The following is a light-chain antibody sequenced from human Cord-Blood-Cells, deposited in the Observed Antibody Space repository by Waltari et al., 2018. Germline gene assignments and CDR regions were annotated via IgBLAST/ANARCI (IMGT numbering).Light chain of an antibody. CDR1: PSVLSSSNNKNY. J-gene: IGKJ2*01. CDR3: QQYYSTPPYT. V-gene: IGKV4-1*01. Sequence: DIVMSQYPDSLAVSLGERATINCKSSPSVLSSSNNKNYLAWYQQRPGQPPKLLIYWASTRESGVPDRFSGSGSGTDFTLTISSLQAEDVAVYCCQQYYSTPPYTFGQGTKLEIK. CDR2: WAS.